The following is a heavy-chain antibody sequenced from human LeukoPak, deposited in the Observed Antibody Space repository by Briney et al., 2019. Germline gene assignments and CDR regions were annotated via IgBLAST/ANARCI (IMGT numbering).Heavy chain of an antibody. CDR3: ARETGGTSDY. CDR2: IGTSGTTI. J-gene: IGHJ4*02. CDR1: GFTFSTYE. D-gene: IGHD2-15*01. V-gene: IGHV3-48*03. Sequence: GGSLRLSCAASGFTFSTYEMNWVRQAPGKGLEWVSYIGTSGTTIYYADSVKGRFTISRDNAKNSLYLQMNSLIAEDTAFYYCARETGGTSDYWGQGTLVTVSS.